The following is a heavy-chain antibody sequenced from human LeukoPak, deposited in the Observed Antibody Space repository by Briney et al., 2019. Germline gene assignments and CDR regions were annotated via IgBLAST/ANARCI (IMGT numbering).Heavy chain of an antibody. CDR1: GGSISSSSYY. Sequence: SETLSLTCTVSGGSISSSSYYWGWIRPPPGKGLEWIGSIYYSGSTYYNPSLKSRVTISVDTSKNQFSLKLSSVTAADTAVYYCASTSGSYLDYFDYWGQGTMVTVSS. CDR2: IYYSGST. CDR3: ASTSGSYLDYFDY. D-gene: IGHD1-26*01. V-gene: IGHV4-39*01. J-gene: IGHJ4*03.